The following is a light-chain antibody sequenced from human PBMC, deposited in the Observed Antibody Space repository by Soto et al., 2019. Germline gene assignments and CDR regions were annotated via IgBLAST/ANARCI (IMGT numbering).Light chain of an antibody. CDR2: EGS. CDR3: FSYAGSSTYV. V-gene: IGLV2-23*01. CDR1: SSDVGSYNL. Sequence: QSVLTQPASVSGSPGQSITISCAGTSSDVGSYNLVSWYQNHPGKAPELMIYEGSKRPSGVSNRFSGSKSGNTASLTISGLQAADEADYFCFSYAGSSTYVFGTGTKVTVL. J-gene: IGLJ1*01.